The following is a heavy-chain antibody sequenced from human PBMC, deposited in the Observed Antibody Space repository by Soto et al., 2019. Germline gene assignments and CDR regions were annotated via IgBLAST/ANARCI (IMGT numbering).Heavy chain of an antibody. CDR3: ATAMPPYDFWSGYYFDY. D-gene: IGHD3-3*01. Sequence: SETLSLTCAVHGGSFSGYYWSWIRQPPGKGLEWIGEINHSGSTNYNPSLKSRVTISVDTSKNQFSLKLSSVTAADTAVYYCATAMPPYDFWSGYYFDYWGQGTLVTVSS. CDR2: INHSGST. J-gene: IGHJ4*02. CDR1: GGSFSGYY. V-gene: IGHV4-34*01.